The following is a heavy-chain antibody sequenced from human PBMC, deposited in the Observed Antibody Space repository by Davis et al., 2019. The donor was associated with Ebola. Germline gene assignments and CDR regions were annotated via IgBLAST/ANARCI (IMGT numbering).Heavy chain of an antibody. CDR3: ARDATYYYDSSGYSRNAFDI. V-gene: IGHV3-7*01. CDR2: IKQDGSEK. Sequence: PGGSLRLSCAASGFTFSSYSMNWVRQAPGKGLEWVANIKQDGSEKYYVDSVKGRFTISRDNAKNSLYLQMNSLRAEDTAVYYCARDATYYYDSSGYSRNAFDIWGQGTMVTVSS. D-gene: IGHD3-22*01. J-gene: IGHJ3*02. CDR1: GFTFSSYS.